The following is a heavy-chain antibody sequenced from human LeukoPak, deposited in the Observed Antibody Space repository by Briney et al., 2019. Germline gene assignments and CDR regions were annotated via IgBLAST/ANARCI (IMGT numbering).Heavy chain of an antibody. CDR2: ISGSGGST. V-gene: IGHV3-23*01. J-gene: IGHJ4*02. CDR3: AKDLVTGSLDY. CDR1: GFPFSSYA. Sequence: GALRLSCTASGFPFSSYAMTWVRQAPGKGLEWVSSISGSGGSTYYADSVKGRFTISRANSENTLYLQMHSLRAEDTAVYYCAKDLVTGSLDYWGQGTLVTVSS. D-gene: IGHD3-10*01.